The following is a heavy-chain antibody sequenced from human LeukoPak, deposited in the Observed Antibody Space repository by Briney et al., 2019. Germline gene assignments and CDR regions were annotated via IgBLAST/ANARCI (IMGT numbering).Heavy chain of an antibody. D-gene: IGHD2-2*01. J-gene: IGHJ5*02. CDR3: ARERGWDCSSTSCYEGYQNWFDP. V-gene: IGHV4-59*11. CDR1: GGSISSHY. CDR2: IYYSGST. Sequence: SETLSLTCTVSGGSISSHYWSWIRQPPGKGLEWIGYIYYSGSTNYNPSLKSRVTISVDTSKNQFSLKLSSVTAADTAVYYCARERGWDCSSTSCYEGYQNWFDPWGQGTLVTVSS.